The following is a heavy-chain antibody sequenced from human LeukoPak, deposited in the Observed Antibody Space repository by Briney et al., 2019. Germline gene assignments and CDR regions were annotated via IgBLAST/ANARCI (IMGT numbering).Heavy chain of an antibody. J-gene: IGHJ4*02. CDR3: VRDTYYYDSSPYTFDY. V-gene: IGHV3-11*01. CDR1: GGSISSGGYY. Sequence: LSLTCTVSGGSISSGGYYWSWIRQHPGKGLEWISYISNSASTIYYADSVKGRFTISRDNAKNSLYLQMNSLRAEDTAVYYCVRDTYYYDSSPYTFDYWGQGTLVTVSS. CDR2: ISNSASTI. D-gene: IGHD3-22*01.